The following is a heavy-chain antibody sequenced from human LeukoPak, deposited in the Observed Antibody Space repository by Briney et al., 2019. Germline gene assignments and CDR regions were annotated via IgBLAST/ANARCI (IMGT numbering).Heavy chain of an antibody. J-gene: IGHJ5*02. CDR3: ARDSTRGVRFLEWLSWNWFDP. Sequence: SETLSPTCTVSGGSISSSSYYWGWIRQPPGKGLEWIGSIYYSGSTYYNPSLKSRVTISVDTSKNQFSLKLSSVTAADTAVYYCARDSTRGVRFLEWLSWNWFDPWAREPWSPSPQ. D-gene: IGHD3-3*01. CDR1: GGSISSSSYY. CDR2: IYYSGST. V-gene: IGHV4-39*07.